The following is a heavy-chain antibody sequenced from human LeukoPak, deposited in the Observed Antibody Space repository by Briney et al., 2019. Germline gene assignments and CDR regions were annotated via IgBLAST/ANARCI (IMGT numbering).Heavy chain of an antibody. CDR1: GGSHLSGRCY. CDR3: ARTEWGGYYYYGMDV. Sequence: SESLSHTRIVTGGSHLSGRCYWSWPRDHPGRGVEWLGYIYYSGSTYYSPSLKSRVTISVDTSKNQFSLKLSSVTAADTAVYYCARTEWGGYYYYGMDVWGQGTTVTVSA. D-gene: IGHD1-26*01. V-gene: IGHV4-31*03. J-gene: IGHJ6*01. CDR2: IYYSGST.